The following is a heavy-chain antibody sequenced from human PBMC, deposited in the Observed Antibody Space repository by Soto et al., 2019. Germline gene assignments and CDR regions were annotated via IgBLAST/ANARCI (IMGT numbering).Heavy chain of an antibody. CDR3: ARGHMGWFDP. J-gene: IGHJ5*02. CDR2: IYSGGST. D-gene: IGHD3-16*01. CDR1: GFSVSTNY. V-gene: IGHV3-53*01. Sequence: PGGSLRLSCAASGFSVSTNYMNWVRQAPGKGLEWVSIIYSGGSTFYADSVKGRFTISRDNSKNTLYLQMNSLRAEDSAVYYCARGHMGWFDPWGLGTLVTVSS.